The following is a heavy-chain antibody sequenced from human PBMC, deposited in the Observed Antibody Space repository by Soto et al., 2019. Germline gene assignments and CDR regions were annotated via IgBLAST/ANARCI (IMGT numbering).Heavy chain of an antibody. Sequence: LRLSCAASGFTFSSHCMHWVRQVPGKGLVWVSGISYDGSNKYYADSVKGRFTISRDNSKNTLYLQMNSLRAEDTAVYYCAKAKGSDYWGQGTLVTVSS. CDR2: ISYDGSNK. J-gene: IGHJ4*02. V-gene: IGHV3-30*18. CDR1: GFTFSSHC. CDR3: AKAKGSDY.